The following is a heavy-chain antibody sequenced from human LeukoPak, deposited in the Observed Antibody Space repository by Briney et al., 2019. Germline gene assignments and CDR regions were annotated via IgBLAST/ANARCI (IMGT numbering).Heavy chain of an antibody. D-gene: IGHD2-21*01. CDR2: FDPEDGET. CDR1: GYTLTVLS. Sequence: ASVKVSCKVSGYTLTVLSMQWVRQAPGKGLEWMGGFDPEDGETIYAQKFQGRVTMTEDTSTDTAYMELSSLRSEDTAVYYCATRSGIPYYLDYWGQGTLVTVSS. CDR3: ATRSGIPYYLDY. V-gene: IGHV1-24*01. J-gene: IGHJ4*02.